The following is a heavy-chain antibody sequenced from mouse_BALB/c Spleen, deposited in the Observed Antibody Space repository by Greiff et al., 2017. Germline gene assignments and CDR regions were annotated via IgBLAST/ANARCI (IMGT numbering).Heavy chain of an antibody. CDR1: GYTFTNYW. J-gene: IGHJ3*01. CDR3: ARSDRYDGFAY. V-gene: IGHV1-63*02. Sequence: QVQLQQSGAELVRPGTSVKISCKASGYTFTNYWLGWVKQRPGHGLEWIGDIYPGGGYTNYNEKFKGKATLTADTSSSTAYMQLSSLTSEDSAVYFCARSDRYDGFAYWGQGTLVTVSA. CDR2: IYPGGGYT. D-gene: IGHD2-14*01.